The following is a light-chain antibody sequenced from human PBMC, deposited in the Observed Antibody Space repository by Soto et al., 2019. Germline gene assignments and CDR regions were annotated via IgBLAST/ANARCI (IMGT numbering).Light chain of an antibody. J-gene: IGKJ4*01. CDR3: QQYGSSPPLT. CDR1: QSVSSSH. V-gene: IGKV3-20*01. Sequence: EIVLTQSPGTLSLSPGERATLSCRASQSVSSSHLAWYQQKPGQAPRLLIYGASTRATGIPDRFSGSGSGTDFNLTISRLEPEDFVVYYCQQYGSSPPLTFGGGTKVEIK. CDR2: GAS.